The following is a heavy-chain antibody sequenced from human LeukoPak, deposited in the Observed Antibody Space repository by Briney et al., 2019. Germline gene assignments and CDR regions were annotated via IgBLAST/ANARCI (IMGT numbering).Heavy chain of an antibody. J-gene: IGHJ4*02. Sequence: SETLSHTCTVSGDSISSSNYYWGWIRQPPGKGLEWIGTIYYNGATQYNPSLRSRVTMSVDTSQNQFSLKLTSVTAADTAVYYCAVEVRESVSLINGDCWGQGTLVTVSS. CDR3: AVEVRESVSLINGDC. V-gene: IGHV4-39*07. CDR2: IYYNGAT. D-gene: IGHD3-10*01. CDR1: GDSISSSNYY.